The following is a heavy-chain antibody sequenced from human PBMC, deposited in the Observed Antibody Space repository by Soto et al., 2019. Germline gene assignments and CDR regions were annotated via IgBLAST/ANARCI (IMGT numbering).Heavy chain of an antibody. V-gene: IGHV3-23*01. CDR1: GFTFSSYA. CDR2: ISGSGGST. CDR3: AKRGYCSSTSCYADYYYMDV. D-gene: IGHD2-2*01. J-gene: IGHJ6*03. Sequence: GGSLRLSCAASGFTFSSYAMSWVRQAPGKGLEWVSAISGSGGSTYYADSVKGRFTISRDNSKNTLYLQMNSLRAEDTAVYYCAKRGYCSSTSCYADYYYMDVWGKGTTVTVSS.